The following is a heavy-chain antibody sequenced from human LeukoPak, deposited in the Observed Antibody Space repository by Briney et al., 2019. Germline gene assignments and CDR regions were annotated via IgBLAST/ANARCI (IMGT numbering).Heavy chain of an antibody. D-gene: IGHD2-21*02. J-gene: IGHJ4*02. Sequence: SETLALTCTVSGYSISSGYHWGWIRQLPGKGLQWIGYIYYSGSTNYNPSLKSRVTISVDTFKNQFSLKLSSVTAADTAVYYCASYCGGDCYSSRGFDYWGQGTLVTVSS. CDR3: ASYCGGDCYSSRGFDY. CDR2: IYYSGST. CDR1: GYSISSGYH. V-gene: IGHV4-38-2*02.